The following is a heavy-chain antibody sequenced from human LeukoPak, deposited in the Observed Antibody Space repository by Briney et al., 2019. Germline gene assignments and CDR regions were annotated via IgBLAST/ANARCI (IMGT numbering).Heavy chain of an antibody. Sequence: GGSLRLSCAGSGFSFSNHGMHWVRQAPGKGLEWVAVIAHDGSLKFYADSVKGRFTISRDNSKNTLYLQMNSLRAEDTAVYYCARLVSANYSGSSNTWVFGDYWGQGTLVTVSS. V-gene: IGHV3-30*03. CDR2: IAHDGSLK. CDR1: GFSFSNHG. CDR3: ARLVSANYSGSSNTWVFGDY. D-gene: IGHD1-26*01. J-gene: IGHJ4*02.